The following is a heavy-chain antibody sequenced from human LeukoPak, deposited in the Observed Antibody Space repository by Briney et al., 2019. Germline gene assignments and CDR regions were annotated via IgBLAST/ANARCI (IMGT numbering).Heavy chain of an antibody. V-gene: IGHV3-23*01. D-gene: IGHD6-19*01. CDR2: IISTGGST. J-gene: IGHJ4*02. Sequence: QPGGSLRLSCAASGFTFSSCAMSWVRQAPRKGLEWVSGIISTGGSTYYADSVKGRFTISRDNSKSTLSLQMDSLRAEDTAVYYCAKGYSSGWRTYFDYWGQGTLVTVSS. CDR1: GFTFSSCA. CDR3: AKGYSSGWRTYFDY.